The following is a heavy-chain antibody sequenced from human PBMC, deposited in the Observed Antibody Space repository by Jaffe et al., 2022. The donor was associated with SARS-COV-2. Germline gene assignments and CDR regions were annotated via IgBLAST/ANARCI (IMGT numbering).Heavy chain of an antibody. V-gene: IGHV3-23*01. CDR1: GFTFSSYA. CDR2: IRGHGDKA. CDR3: ARSGHYYDSSGIDY. J-gene: IGHJ4*02. Sequence: EVQLLESGGGLVQPGGSLRLSCTASGFTFSSYAMNWVRQTPGKGLECVSDIRGHGDKAYYADSVKGRFTISRDNSKNTLYLQMNSLRAEDTAVYYCARSGHYYDSSGIDYWGQGTLVTVSS. D-gene: IGHD3-22*01.